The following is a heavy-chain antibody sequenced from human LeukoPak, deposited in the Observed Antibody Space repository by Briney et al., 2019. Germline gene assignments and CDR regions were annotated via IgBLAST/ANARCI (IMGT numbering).Heavy chain of an antibody. CDR1: GFTFSIFG. V-gene: IGHV3-30*18. CDR2: ISYDGSHK. D-gene: IGHD2-2*01. J-gene: IGHJ4*02. Sequence: PGGSLRLSCAASGFTFSIFGMHWVRQAPGKGLEWVAVISYDGSHKYYEDSVKGRFTISRDNSKNTLYLQMNSLRAEDTAVYYCAKKFPGALVSGPDYWGQGTLVTVSS. CDR3: AKKFPGALVSGPDY.